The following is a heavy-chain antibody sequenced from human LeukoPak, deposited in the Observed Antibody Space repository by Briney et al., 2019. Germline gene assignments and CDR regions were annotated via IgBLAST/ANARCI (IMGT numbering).Heavy chain of an antibody. Sequence: SETLSLTCAVYGGSFSGYYWSWIRHPPGKGLEWIGEINHSGSTNYNPSLKSRVTISVDTSKNQFSLKLSSVTAADTAVYYCARGLGFLYTMADYWGQGTLVTVSS. CDR1: GGSFSGYY. CDR3: ARGLGFLYTMADY. D-gene: IGHD3-10*01. CDR2: INHSGST. V-gene: IGHV4-34*01. J-gene: IGHJ4*02.